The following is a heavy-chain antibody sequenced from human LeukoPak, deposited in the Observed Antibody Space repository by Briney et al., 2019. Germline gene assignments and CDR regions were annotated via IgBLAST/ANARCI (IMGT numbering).Heavy chain of an antibody. V-gene: IGHV3-30-3*01. J-gene: IGHJ4*02. Sequence: GDSLRLSSAASGFTFSNYAMHWVRQAPGKGLEWVAVIWYDGSNKFYADSVKGRFTISRDNSENTLYLQMNSLRAEDTAVYYCARQLDTRAYFDYWGQGTLVTVSS. CDR3: ARQLDTRAYFDY. D-gene: IGHD5-18*01. CDR1: GFTFSNYA. CDR2: IWYDGSNK.